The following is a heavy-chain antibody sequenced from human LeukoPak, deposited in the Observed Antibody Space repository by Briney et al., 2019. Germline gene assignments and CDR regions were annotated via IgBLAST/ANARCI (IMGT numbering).Heavy chain of an antibody. Sequence: SETLSLTCAVSGGSISSGSYSWSWIRQPPGKGLEWIGYIYPRGSTYYNPSLKSRVILSLDKSANQFSLDLSSVTAADTAVYYCARFSPRAMGNYLDFWGQGTLVTVSS. J-gene: IGHJ4*02. CDR1: GGSISSGSYS. CDR3: ARFSPRAMGNYLDF. D-gene: IGHD7-27*01. CDR2: IYPRGST. V-gene: IGHV4-30-2*01.